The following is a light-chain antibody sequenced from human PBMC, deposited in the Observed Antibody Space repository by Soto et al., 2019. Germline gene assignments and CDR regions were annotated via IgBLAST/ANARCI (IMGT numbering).Light chain of an antibody. V-gene: IGLV2-14*03. CDR2: DVT. J-gene: IGLJ2*01. CDR1: SSDVGAYNF. CDR3: SSYTTSNTLV. Sequence: QSALTQPASVSGSPGQSITISCTGTSSDVGAYNFVSWYQQHPGKAPKLMIYDVTNRPSGVSSRFSGAKSGNTASLAISGLQAEDEADDYCSSYTTSNTLVFGGGTKVTVL.